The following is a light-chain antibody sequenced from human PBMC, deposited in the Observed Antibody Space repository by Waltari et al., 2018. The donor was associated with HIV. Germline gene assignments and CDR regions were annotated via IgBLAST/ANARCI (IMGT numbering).Light chain of an antibody. J-gene: IGLJ1*01. V-gene: IGLV1-44*01. Sequence: QSVLTQPPSASGTPGQRVTISCSGSRSNIGTNSVHWYQQLPGAAPTLLIYTNNQRPSGVPDRFSGSKSGTSASLAISGLQSEDEADYYCAAWDDSLNGFVFGAGTKVTVL. CDR1: RSNIGTNS. CDR3: AAWDDSLNGFV. CDR2: TNN.